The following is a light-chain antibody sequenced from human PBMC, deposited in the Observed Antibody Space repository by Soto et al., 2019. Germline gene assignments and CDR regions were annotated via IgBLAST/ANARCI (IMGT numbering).Light chain of an antibody. CDR3: SSYTSSSTNVV. CDR1: SSDVGGYNY. Sequence: QSALTQPASVSGSPGQSITISCTGTSSDVGGYNYVSWYQQHPGKASKLMIYDVSNRPSGVSNRFSGSKSGNTASLTISGLQAEDEADYYCSSYTSSSTNVVFGGGTKVTVL. J-gene: IGLJ2*01. V-gene: IGLV2-14*01. CDR2: DVS.